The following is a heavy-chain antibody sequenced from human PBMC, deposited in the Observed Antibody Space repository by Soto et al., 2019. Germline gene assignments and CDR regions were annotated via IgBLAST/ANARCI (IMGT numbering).Heavy chain of an antibody. V-gene: IGHV4-59*01. D-gene: IGHD2-15*01. CDR2: IYYSGST. J-gene: IGHJ3*02. CDR3: ARLVRNAFDI. Sequence: LSLTCTVSGGSISSYYWSWIRQPPGKGLEWIGYIYYSGSTNYNPSLKSRVTISVDTSKNQFSLKLSSVTAADTAVYYCARLVRNAFDIWGQGTMVTVSS. CDR1: GGSISSYY.